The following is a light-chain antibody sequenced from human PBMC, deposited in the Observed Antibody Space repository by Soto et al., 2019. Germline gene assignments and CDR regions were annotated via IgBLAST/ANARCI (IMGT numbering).Light chain of an antibody. V-gene: IGKV3-20*01. CDR2: GAS. CDR1: QSVSSIY. CDR3: QQGGSARWT. J-gene: IGKJ1*01. Sequence: EIVLTQSPGTLSLSPGERATLSCRASQSVSSIYLAWYQQKPGQAPRLLIYGASSRATGIPDRFSGSGSGTDFTLTISRLEPEDFAVYYCQQGGSARWTFGQGTKV.